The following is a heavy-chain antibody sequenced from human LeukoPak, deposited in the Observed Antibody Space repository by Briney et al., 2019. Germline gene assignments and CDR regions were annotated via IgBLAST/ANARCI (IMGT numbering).Heavy chain of an antibody. V-gene: IGHV4-39*01. CDR1: GDSIISSSYY. CDR2: IYYSGST. Sequence: PSETLSLTCTVSGDSIISSSYYWGWIRQPPGKGLEWIGSIYYSGSTYYNPSLKSRVTISVDTSKNQFSLKLSSVTAADTAVYYCARQQGGYCTSTSCYEFDNWGRGALVTVSS. J-gene: IGHJ4*02. D-gene: IGHD2-2*01. CDR3: ARQQGGYCTSTSCYEFDN.